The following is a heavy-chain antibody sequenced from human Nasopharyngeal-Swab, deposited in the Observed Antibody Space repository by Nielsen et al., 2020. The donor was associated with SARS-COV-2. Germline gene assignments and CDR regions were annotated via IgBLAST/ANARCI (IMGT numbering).Heavy chain of an antibody. J-gene: IGHJ3*02. V-gene: IGHV3-48*02. CDR1: GFTFTSYS. CDR2: ISSSSGTI. D-gene: IGHD3-16*01. Sequence: GESLKISCAASGFTFTSYSMNWVRQAPGKGLEWVSYISSSSGTIYYADSVKGRFTISRDNAENSLYLQMNSLRDEDTAVYYRARDSWEYVWGSYKGFDIWGQGTMVTVSS. CDR3: ARDSWEYVWGSYKGFDI.